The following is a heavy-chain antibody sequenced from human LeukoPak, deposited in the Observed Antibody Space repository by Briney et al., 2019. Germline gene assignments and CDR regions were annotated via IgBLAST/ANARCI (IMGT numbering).Heavy chain of an antibody. Sequence: GGSLRLSCAASGFTFSSYAMGWVRQAPGKGLEWVSALNRGSTNTFYADSVRGRFTISRDNSRNTLYLQMNSLRAEDTALYYCAKEFNRGLPDYWGQGTLVTVPS. D-gene: IGHD2-21*01. CDR1: GFTFSSYA. J-gene: IGHJ4*02. CDR2: LNRGSTNT. CDR3: AKEFNRGLPDY. V-gene: IGHV3-23*01.